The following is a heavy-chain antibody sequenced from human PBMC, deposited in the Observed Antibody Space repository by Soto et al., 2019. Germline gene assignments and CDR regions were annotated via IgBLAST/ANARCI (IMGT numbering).Heavy chain of an antibody. J-gene: IGHJ4*02. CDR3: AKESFATRGRIAAANTMDY. CDR1: GFTFNTYA. V-gene: IGHV3-23*01. Sequence: GGSLRLSCAASGFTFNTYAMNWVRQAPGKGLEWVSTISVSGDSAYFADSVKGRFTISRDNAKNSLYLQMNSLRAEDTALYYCAKESFATRGRIAAANTMDYWGQGTLVTVSS. CDR2: ISVSGDSA. D-gene: IGHD6-13*01.